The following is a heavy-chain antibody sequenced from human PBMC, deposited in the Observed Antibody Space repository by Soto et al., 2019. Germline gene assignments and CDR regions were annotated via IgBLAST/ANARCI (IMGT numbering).Heavy chain of an antibody. V-gene: IGHV3-9*01. J-gene: IGHJ4*02. D-gene: IGHD6-13*01. CDR2: ISWNSGSI. CDR3: AKDSGSSWTLADLDH. Sequence: EVQLVESGGGLVQPGRSLRLSCAASGFTFDDYAMHWVRQAPGKGLEWVLGISWNSGSIGYADSVKGRFTISRDNAKSSLYVQMNSLRVEDTALYYCAKDSGSSWTLADLDHWGQGTLVTVSS. CDR1: GFTFDDYA.